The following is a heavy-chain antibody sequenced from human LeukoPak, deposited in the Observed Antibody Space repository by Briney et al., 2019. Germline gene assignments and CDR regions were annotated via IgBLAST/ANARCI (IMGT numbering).Heavy chain of an antibody. D-gene: IGHD3-10*01. CDR2: ISGSGGST. J-gene: IGHJ5*02. Sequence: TGGSLRLSCAASGFTFSSYAMSWVRQAPGKRLEWVSAISGSGGSTYYADSVKGRFTISRDNSKNTLYLQMNSLRAEDTAVYYCAKDPWFGELVRGNWFDPWGQGTLVTVSS. V-gene: IGHV3-23*01. CDR3: AKDPWFGELVRGNWFDP. CDR1: GFTFSSYA.